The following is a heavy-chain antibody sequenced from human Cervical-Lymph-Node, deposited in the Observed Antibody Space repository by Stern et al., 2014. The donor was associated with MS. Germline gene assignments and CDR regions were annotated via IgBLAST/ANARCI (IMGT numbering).Heavy chain of an antibody. J-gene: IGHJ4*02. Sequence: QLESGAEVKKPGASVKVSCKASGYTFPTYGFNWVRQAPGQGLAWVGWISGSSGNTNYAPKVQGRVSMTTNTSTLTGYMELRNLRSDDTAVYYCVYTSSLGGVLFDYWGQGSLVTVSS. CDR2: ISGSSGNT. CDR3: VYTSSLGGVLFDY. CDR1: GYTFPTYG. D-gene: IGHD2-2*01. V-gene: IGHV1-18*01.